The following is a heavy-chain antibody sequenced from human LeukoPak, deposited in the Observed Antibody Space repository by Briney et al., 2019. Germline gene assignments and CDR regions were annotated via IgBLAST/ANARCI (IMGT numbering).Heavy chain of an antibody. CDR2: IHYSGST. V-gene: IGHV4-39*01. D-gene: IGHD2-2*02. CDR3: ARQDIVVVPAAIIGGFWFDP. Sequence: SETLSLTCTVSGGSISSSSYYWGWIRQPPGEGLEWIGSIHYSGSTYYNPSLKSRVTISVDTSKNQFSLKLSSVTAADTAVYYCARQDIVVVPAAIIGGFWFDPWGQGTLVTVSS. J-gene: IGHJ5*02. CDR1: GGSISSSSYY.